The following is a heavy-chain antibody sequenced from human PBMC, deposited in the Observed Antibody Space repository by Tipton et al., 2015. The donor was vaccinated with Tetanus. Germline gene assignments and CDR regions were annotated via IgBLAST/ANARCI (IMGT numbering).Heavy chain of an antibody. D-gene: IGHD3-22*01. CDR1: FGSIGNYY. Sequence: TLSLTCTVSFGSIGNYYWTWIRQTPGKGLEWIGNIYNTGRTSYSPSLKSRVTMSIDTSQNQFSRKLRSVTAADTAVYYGARDDDDYYDNTGYGCNAIEILGQGTMVTGSS. V-gene: IGHV4-59*01. CDR2: IYNTGRT. J-gene: IGHJ3*02. CDR3: ARDDDDYYDNTGYGCNAIEI.